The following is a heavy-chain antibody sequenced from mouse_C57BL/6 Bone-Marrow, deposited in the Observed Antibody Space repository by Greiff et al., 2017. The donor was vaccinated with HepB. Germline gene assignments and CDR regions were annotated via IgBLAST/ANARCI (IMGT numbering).Heavy chain of an antibody. D-gene: IGHD1-1*01. V-gene: IGHV14-4*01. CDR3: LLSTVVAHYFDY. J-gene: IGHJ2*01. CDR2: IDPENGDT. CDR1: GFNIKDDY. Sequence: FQLQQSGAELVRPGASVKLSCTASGFNIKDDYMHWVKQRPEQGLEWIGWIDPENGDTEYDSKFQGKATITADTSSNTAYLQLSSLTSEDTAVYDCLLSTVVAHYFDYWGQGTTLTVSA.